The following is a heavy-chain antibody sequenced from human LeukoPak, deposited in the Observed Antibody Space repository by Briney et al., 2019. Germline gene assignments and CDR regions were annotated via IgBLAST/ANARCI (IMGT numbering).Heavy chain of an antibody. D-gene: IGHD3-16*01. J-gene: IGHJ5*02. CDR1: GYTFTSYG. V-gene: IGHV1-18*01. CDR2: ISAYNGNT. CDR3: ARTPTSYNRFDP. Sequence: GASVKVSCKASGYTFTSYGISWVRQAPGQGLEWMGWISAYNGNTNYAQKLQGRVTMTTDTSTSTAYIELRSLRSDDTAVYYCARTPTSYNRFDPWGQGTLVTVSS.